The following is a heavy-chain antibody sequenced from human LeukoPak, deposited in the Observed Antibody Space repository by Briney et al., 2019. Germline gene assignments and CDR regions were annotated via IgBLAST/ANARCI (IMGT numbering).Heavy chain of an antibody. V-gene: IGHV3-48*01. Sequence: GGSLRLSCAASGFTFSSYSMNWVRQAPGKGLEWASYISSSSSTIYYADSVKGRFTISRDNAKNSLYLQMNSLRAEDTAVYYCAREDRSSWYFDAFDIWGQGTMVTVSS. CDR3: AREDRSSWYFDAFDI. CDR2: ISSSSSTI. D-gene: IGHD6-13*01. J-gene: IGHJ3*02. CDR1: GFTFSSYS.